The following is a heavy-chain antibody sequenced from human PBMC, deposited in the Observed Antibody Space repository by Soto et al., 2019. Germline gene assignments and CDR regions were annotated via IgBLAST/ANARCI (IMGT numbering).Heavy chain of an antibody. CDR3: AKDLRFLECLDY. D-gene: IGHD3-3*01. CDR2: ISYDGSNK. Sequence: LRLSCAASGFTFSSYGMHWVRQAPGKGLEWVAVISYDGSNKYYADSVKGRFTISRDNSKNTLYLQMNSLRAEDTAVYYCAKDLRFLECLDYWGQGTLVTVSS. V-gene: IGHV3-30*18. CDR1: GFTFSSYG. J-gene: IGHJ4*02.